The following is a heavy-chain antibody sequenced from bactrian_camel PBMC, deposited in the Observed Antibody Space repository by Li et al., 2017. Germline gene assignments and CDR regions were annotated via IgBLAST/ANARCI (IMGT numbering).Heavy chain of an antibody. V-gene: IGHV3S6*01. Sequence: HVQLVESGGGLVQPGGSLRLSCAASGFTFSSLFMNWVRQAPGKGLEWVASFYSDGVQTYYADSVKGRFTISKDIAKNTLFLQMIDLKPEDTAVYYCAADTVYGGSWYEYSSWGQGTQVTVS. CDR2: FYSDGVQT. CDR3: AADTVYGGSWYEYSS. D-gene: IGHD6*01. J-gene: IGHJ4*01. CDR1: GFTFSSLF.